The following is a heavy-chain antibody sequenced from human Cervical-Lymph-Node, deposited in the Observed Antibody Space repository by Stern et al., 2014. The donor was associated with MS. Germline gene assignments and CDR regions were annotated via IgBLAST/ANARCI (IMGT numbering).Heavy chain of an antibody. J-gene: IGHJ4*02. CDR2: ISNTGYTT. CDR3: ARFRRHDRSGYCLDS. V-gene: IGHV3-48*01. CDR1: GFSFNNYP. D-gene: IGHD3-22*01. Sequence: EVQLVESGGGLVLPGGSLRLSCETSGFSFNNYPMNWVRQVPGKGLEWVSFISNTGYTTFYAASVKGRFTISRDNAKNSLFLQMNSLRADDTAVYYCARFRRHDRSGYCLDSWGQGTLVTVSP.